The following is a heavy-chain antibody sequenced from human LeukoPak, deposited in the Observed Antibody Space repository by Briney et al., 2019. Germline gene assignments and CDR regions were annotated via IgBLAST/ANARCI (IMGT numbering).Heavy chain of an antibody. Sequence: SETLSLTGPVPGGPTGGITGGGWVGSPQGKGRGGIGEVYHSGSTNYNPSLKSRVTISVDKSKNQFSLKLSSVTAADTAVYYCARDPSGDFWSGPGYWGQGTLVTVSS. D-gene: IGHD3-3*01. CDR1: GGPTGGITG. J-gene: IGHJ4*02. V-gene: IGHV4-4*02. CDR3: ARDPSGDFWSGPGY. CDR2: VYHSGST.